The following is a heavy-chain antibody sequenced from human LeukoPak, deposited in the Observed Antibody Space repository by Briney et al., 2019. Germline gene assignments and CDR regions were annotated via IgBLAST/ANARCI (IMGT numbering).Heavy chain of an antibody. Sequence: PRGSLRLSCAPSEFSFSTNLMHGVRQTPGKGRWWVAELNEDGMVKYYVDSVKGRCTISRDNAKSLLFLQMYHLRTEDTGVSFCANVPRTTVSYWGRGTLVTVSS. V-gene: IGHV3-7*01. D-gene: IGHD2/OR15-2a*01. J-gene: IGHJ4*02. CDR3: ANVPRTTVSY. CDR1: EFSFSTNL. CDR2: LNEDGMVK.